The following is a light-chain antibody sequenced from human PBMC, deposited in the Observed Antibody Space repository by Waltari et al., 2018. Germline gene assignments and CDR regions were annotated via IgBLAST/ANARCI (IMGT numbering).Light chain of an antibody. CDR3: HAAADNNWF. Sequence: YDLAQPFSVSVSPGQTATITCSGDVLAEKYVRWFQQKPGPAPTLILYKDTERPSGIPWRFSGSSSGATVTLTIRGALLEDEADYHCHAAADNNWFFGGGTKLTVL. J-gene: IGLJ2*01. CDR2: KDT. CDR1: VLAEKY. V-gene: IGLV3-27*01.